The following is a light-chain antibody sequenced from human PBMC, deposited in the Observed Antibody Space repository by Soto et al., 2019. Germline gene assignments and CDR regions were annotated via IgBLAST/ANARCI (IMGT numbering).Light chain of an antibody. CDR2: KAS. J-gene: IGKJ1*01. V-gene: IGKV1-5*03. CDR3: QQYNSYPWT. Sequence: DIQMTQSPSTLSASVGDRVTITCRASLSIGSWLAWYQQKPWKAPRLLIYKASTLESGVPSRFSGGRSGTLFTLTISGLQPDDFATYYCQQYNSYPWTFGQGTKV. CDR1: LSIGSW.